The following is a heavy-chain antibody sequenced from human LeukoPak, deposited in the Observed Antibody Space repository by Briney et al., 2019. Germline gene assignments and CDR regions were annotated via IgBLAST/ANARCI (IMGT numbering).Heavy chain of an antibody. Sequence: PGGSLRLSCAASEFSVGSNYMTWVRQAPGKGLEWVSSFSSKRNSTHYADSVKGRFTISRDNAKNSLFLQMNGLRVEDTAVYHCTRGSNGDFWGQGTLVTVSS. CDR2: FSSKRNST. D-gene: IGHD4-11*01. CDR1: EFSVGSNY. CDR3: TRGSNGDF. J-gene: IGHJ4*02. V-gene: IGHV3-21*06.